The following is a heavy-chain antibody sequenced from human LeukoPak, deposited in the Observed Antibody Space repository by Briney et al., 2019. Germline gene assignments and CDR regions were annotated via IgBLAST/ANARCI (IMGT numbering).Heavy chain of an antibody. V-gene: IGHV4-30-4*01. CDR2: INYSGST. CDR1: GGSISSDNYQ. D-gene: IGHD3-10*01. CDR3: ARYGSGSTWFDP. Sequence: SGTLSLTCTVSGGSISSDNYQWSWIRQPPGKGLEWSGYINYSGSTYYHPSLKSRVTISVDTPKNHFSLNLSSVTAADTAVYYCARYGSGSTWFDPWGQGTLVTVSS. J-gene: IGHJ5*02.